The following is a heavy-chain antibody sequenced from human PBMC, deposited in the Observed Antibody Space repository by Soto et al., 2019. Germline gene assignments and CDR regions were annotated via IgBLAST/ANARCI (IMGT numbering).Heavy chain of an antibody. D-gene: IGHD3-10*01. CDR3: ARAQGSGFLVS. CDR2: IYYSGST. Sequence: QVQLQESGPGLVKPSQTLSLTCTVSGGSISSGDYYWSWIRQPPGKGLEWIGYIYYSGSTYYNPSLKXRXTXSXXTSKNQFSLKLRSVTAADTAVYYCARAQGSGFLVSWGQGTLVTVSS. V-gene: IGHV4-30-4*01. CDR1: GGSISSGDYY. J-gene: IGHJ4*02.